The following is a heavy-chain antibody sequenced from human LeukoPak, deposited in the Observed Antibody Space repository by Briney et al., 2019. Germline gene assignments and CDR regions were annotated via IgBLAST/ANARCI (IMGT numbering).Heavy chain of an antibody. CDR1: GFTFSSYS. CDR2: IKSKTDGGTT. J-gene: IGHJ4*02. Sequence: PGGSLRLSCAASGFTFSSYSMNWVRQAPGKGLEWVGRIKSKTDGGTTDYAAPVKGRFTISRDDSKNTLYLQMNSLKTEDTAVYYCTTKTTVTTRGVDYWGQGTLVTVSS. D-gene: IGHD4-17*01. CDR3: TTKTTVTTRGVDY. V-gene: IGHV3-15*01.